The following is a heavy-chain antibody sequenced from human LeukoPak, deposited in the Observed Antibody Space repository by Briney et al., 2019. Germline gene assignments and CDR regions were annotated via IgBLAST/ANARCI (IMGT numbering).Heavy chain of an antibody. J-gene: IGHJ5*02. CDR3: VKASSSSPQYNWFDA. V-gene: IGHV3-23*01. Sequence: GGSLRLSCVASGFTLSNNAMAWVRQAPGKGLEWVSALGGSDDRTDYADSVKGRFTISRDNSKNTLYLQMNSLRAEDTALYYCVKASSSSPQYNWFDAWGQGTLVTVSS. CDR1: GFTLSNNA. CDR2: LGGSDDRT. D-gene: IGHD6-6*01.